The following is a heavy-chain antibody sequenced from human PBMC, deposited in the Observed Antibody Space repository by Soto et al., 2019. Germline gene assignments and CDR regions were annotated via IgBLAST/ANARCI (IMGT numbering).Heavy chain of an antibody. J-gene: IGHJ6*02. Sequence: PSETLSLTCSVSGYYISSGYYWGWIRQPPGKKLEWIANIYLSGSTYYSPSLRSRVTISVDTSRNQFSLTMRSLAASDTATYYCARVSPSGDIDVWGQGTTVTVSS. CDR1: GYYISSGYY. D-gene: IGHD3-10*01. CDR2: IYLSGST. V-gene: IGHV4-38-2*02. CDR3: ARVSPSGDIDV.